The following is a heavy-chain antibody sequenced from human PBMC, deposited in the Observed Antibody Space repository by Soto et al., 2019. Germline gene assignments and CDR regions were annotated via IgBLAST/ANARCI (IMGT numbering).Heavy chain of an antibody. J-gene: IGHJ3*02. Sequence: EVQMVESGGGLVQPGGSLRLSCAASGFTVSRDFMSWVRQAPGKGLEWVAVIYTDGRTYFADSVKGRFTISRDNSKNTLHLQANSLRAEDTAVYYCARDLGTVTTPSGAFDIWGQGTMVTVSA. CDR2: IYTDGRT. CDR3: ARDLGTVTTPSGAFDI. CDR1: GFTVSRDF. D-gene: IGHD4-17*01. V-gene: IGHV3-66*01.